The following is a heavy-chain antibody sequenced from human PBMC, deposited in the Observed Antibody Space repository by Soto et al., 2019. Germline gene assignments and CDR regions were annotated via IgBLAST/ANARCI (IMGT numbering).Heavy chain of an antibody. CDR1: GYSFTSYW. Sequence: GESLKISCKGSGYSFTSYWIGWVRQMPGKGLEWMGIIYPGDSDTRYSPSFQGQVTISADKSISTVYLQWSSLKASDTATYYCPRLGFNYHFFGGYYNVHHHYGIDVWGQGTTVAASS. D-gene: IGHD3-3*01. CDR2: IYPGDSDT. CDR3: PRLGFNYHFFGGYYNVHHHYGIDV. J-gene: IGHJ6*02. V-gene: IGHV5-51*01.